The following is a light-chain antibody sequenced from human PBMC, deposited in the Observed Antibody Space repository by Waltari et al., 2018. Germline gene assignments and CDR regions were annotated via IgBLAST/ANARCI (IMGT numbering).Light chain of an antibody. Sequence: QSVLTQPPSVSAAPGQKVTISCSGSSFNIGNNYVSWYQQLPGTAPKLLIYANDKRPSGIPDRFSGSESGTSATVGITGLQTGDEADYYCGTWDSSLSAGVFGGGTMLTVL. V-gene: IGLV1-51*01. J-gene: IGLJ2*01. CDR2: AND. CDR3: GTWDSSLSAGV. CDR1: SFNIGNNY.